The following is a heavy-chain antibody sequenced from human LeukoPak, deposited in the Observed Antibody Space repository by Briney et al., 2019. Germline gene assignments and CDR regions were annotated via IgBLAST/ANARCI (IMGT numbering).Heavy chain of an antibody. CDR1: GITFSSYA. Sequence: GSLRLSCAASGITFSSYAMSWVRQAPGKGLELVSAISGSGGSTYYADSVKGRFTISRDNSKNPLYLQMNSLRAEDTVVYYCAKSARSSWYNWFDPWGQGTLVTVSS. V-gene: IGHV3-23*01. D-gene: IGHD6-13*01. CDR3: AKSARSSWYNWFDP. J-gene: IGHJ5*02. CDR2: ISGSGGST.